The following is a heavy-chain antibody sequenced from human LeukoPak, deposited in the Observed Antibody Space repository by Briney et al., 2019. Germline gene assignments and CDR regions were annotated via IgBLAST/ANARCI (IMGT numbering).Heavy chain of an antibody. CDR2: INCNSGGT. Sequence: ASVKVSCKASAFTFTDYYMHWVRQAPGQGLEWMGYINCNSGGTNYAQKFQGRVTMTRDTSISTAYMELSWLRSDDMAAFYCARTKGTSYYDNSGYGAFDIWGQGTMVTVSS. CDR3: ARTKGTSYYDNSGYGAFDI. J-gene: IGHJ3*02. D-gene: IGHD3-22*01. CDR1: AFTFTDYY. V-gene: IGHV1-2*02.